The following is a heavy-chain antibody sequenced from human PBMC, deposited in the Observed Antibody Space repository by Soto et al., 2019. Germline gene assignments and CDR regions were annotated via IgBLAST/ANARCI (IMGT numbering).Heavy chain of an antibody. CDR1: GFTFSSYS. CDR3: AGSYYYGSGRGGVDV. Sequence: EVQLVESGGGLVQPGGSLRLSCAASGFTFSSYSMNWVRQAPGKGLEWVSYISSSSSTIYYADSVKGRFTISRDNAKNSLYLQMNSLRDEDRVVYYCAGSYYYGSGRGGVDVWGQGTTVTVSS. D-gene: IGHD3-10*01. J-gene: IGHJ6*02. V-gene: IGHV3-48*02. CDR2: ISSSSSTI.